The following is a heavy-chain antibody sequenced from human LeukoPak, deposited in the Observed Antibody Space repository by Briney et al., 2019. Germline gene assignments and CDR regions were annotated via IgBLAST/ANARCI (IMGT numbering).Heavy chain of an antibody. CDR3: ARGLSGSYLRGSLDY. CDR1: GFTVSSNY. D-gene: IGHD1-26*01. CDR2: IYSGGST. Sequence: PGGSLRLSCAASGFTVSSNYMSWVRQAPGKGLEWVSVIYSGGSTYYADSVKGRFTVSRDNSKNTLYLQMGSLGAEDMAVYYCARGLSGSYLRGSLDYWGQGTLVTVSS. V-gene: IGHV3-53*05. J-gene: IGHJ4*02.